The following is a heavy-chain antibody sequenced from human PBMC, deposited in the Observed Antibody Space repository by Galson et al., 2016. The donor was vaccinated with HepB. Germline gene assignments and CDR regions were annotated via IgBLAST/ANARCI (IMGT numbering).Heavy chain of an antibody. D-gene: IGHD3-10*01. CDR2: INSDGSTK. V-gene: IGHV3-74*01. CDR3: ARDPLLWGHWFDP. J-gene: IGHJ5*02. Sequence: SLRLSCAASGFTFSSYWMHWVRQSPDEGLVWVSHINSDGSTKAYAASVKGRFTISRDNATKTLYRQMNSLRVEATAVYYCARDPLLWGHWFDPWGQGTLVTVSS. CDR1: GFTFSSYW.